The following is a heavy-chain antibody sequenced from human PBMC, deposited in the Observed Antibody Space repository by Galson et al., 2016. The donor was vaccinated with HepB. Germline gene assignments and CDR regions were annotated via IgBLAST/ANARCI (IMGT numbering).Heavy chain of an antibody. Sequence: PALVKPTQTLTLTCTVSGFSLNTREVGVGWIRQPPGKALEWLALIYLDEDKSYSTTLKNRTTITKDASKNQVVLTTTYMDPVDTATYYCAHRGPGTRNYYYGYFFDYWGQGTLVSVSS. D-gene: IGHD3-16*01. J-gene: IGHJ4*02. CDR2: IYLDEDK. CDR3: AHRGPGTRNYYYGYFFDY. CDR1: GFSLNTREVG. V-gene: IGHV2-5*02.